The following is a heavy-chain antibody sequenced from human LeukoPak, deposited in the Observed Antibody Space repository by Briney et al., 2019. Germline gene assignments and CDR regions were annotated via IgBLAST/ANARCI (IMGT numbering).Heavy chain of an antibody. CDR1: GYTFTGYY. J-gene: IGHJ4*02. Sequence: ASVKVSCKASGYTFTGYYMHWVRPAPGQGLEWMGWINPNSGGTNYAQKFQGRVTMTRDTSISTAYMELSRLRSDDTAVYYCARRRDGYNIPIDYWGQGTLVTVSS. CDR2: INPNSGGT. CDR3: ARRRDGYNIPIDY. D-gene: IGHD5-24*01. V-gene: IGHV1-2*02.